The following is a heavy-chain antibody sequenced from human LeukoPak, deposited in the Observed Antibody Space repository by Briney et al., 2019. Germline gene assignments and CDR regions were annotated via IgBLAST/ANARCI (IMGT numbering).Heavy chain of an antibody. Sequence: ASVKVPCKASGGTFSSYAISWVRQAPGQGLEWMGWISAYNGNTNYAQKLQGRVTMTTDTSTSTAYMELRSLRSDDTAVYYCARDTLILVRGVSPSGYWGQGTLVTVSS. V-gene: IGHV1-18*01. CDR3: ARDTLILVRGVSPSGY. J-gene: IGHJ4*02. CDR2: ISAYNGNT. CDR1: GGTFSSYA. D-gene: IGHD3-10*01.